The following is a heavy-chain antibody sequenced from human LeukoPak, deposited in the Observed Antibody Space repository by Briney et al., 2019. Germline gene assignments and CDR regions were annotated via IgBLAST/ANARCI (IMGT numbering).Heavy chain of an antibody. V-gene: IGHV3-53*01. CDR3: AKDGYGNGDYDY. Sequence: GGSLRLSCAVSGFTVSSNYMSWVRQAPGKGLEWLSVIYSGGETYYLDSVKGRFTISRYNSNNTLYLQMNSLRAEDTAVYYCAKDGYGNGDYDYWGQGTLVTVSS. CDR1: GFTVSSNY. CDR2: IYSGGET. J-gene: IGHJ4*02. D-gene: IGHD5-18*01.